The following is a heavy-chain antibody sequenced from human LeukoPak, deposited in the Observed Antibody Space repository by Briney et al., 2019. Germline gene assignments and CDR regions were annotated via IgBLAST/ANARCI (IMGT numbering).Heavy chain of an antibody. CDR3: ARGHGSGFDP. CDR2: MKPNRGTT. Sequence: ASVKVSCKASEYTFTSYDINWVRQTTGQGLEWMGWMKPNRGTTGYAQKFQDRVTMTRDSSINTAYMELSNLTSDDTAIYYCARGHGSGFDPWGQGTLVTVSS. CDR1: EYTFTSYD. D-gene: IGHD3-10*01. V-gene: IGHV1-8*01. J-gene: IGHJ5*02.